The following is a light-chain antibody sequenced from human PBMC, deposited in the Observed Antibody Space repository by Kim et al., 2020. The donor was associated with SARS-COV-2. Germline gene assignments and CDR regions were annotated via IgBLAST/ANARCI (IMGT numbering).Light chain of an antibody. CDR2: RAS. J-gene: IGKJ4*01. V-gene: IGKV3-15*01. Sequence: EIVMTQSPATLSVSPGERVTLSCRASQTVDRNLAWYQQKGGQPPRLLIYRASTRATDIPDRFSGSGSGTEFTLTIHSLRSEDSGNYYCQRVRKRPLTVGGGTKVDI. CDR1: QTVDRN. CDR3: QRVRKRPLT.